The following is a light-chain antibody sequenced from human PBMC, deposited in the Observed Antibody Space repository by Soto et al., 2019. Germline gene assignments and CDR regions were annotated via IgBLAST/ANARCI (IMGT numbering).Light chain of an antibody. J-gene: IGKJ4*01. CDR3: QQSYNPPLT. CDR2: VAA. CDR1: QTISNS. Sequence: DIQMTQSPSSVSASVGDRVTITCRASQTISNSLNWYQQKPGKAPKLLISVAASLQSGVPSRFSGSGSGTDFTLTISSLQPEDFANYFCQQSYNPPLTFGGGTKVDIK. V-gene: IGKV1-39*01.